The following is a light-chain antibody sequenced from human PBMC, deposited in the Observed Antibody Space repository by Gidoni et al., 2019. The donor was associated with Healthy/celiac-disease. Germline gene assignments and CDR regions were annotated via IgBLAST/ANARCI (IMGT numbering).Light chain of an antibody. V-gene: IGLV1-40*01. CDR1: SSNIGAGYD. CDR2: GNS. CDR3: QSYDSRLSVR. Sequence: QSVLTQPPSVSGAPGQRVTISCTGGSSNIGAGYDVHWYQQLPGTAPKLLIYGNSNRPSGVPDRFSGSKSGTSASLAITGLQAEDEADYYCQSYDSRLSVRFGGGTKLTVL. J-gene: IGLJ2*01.